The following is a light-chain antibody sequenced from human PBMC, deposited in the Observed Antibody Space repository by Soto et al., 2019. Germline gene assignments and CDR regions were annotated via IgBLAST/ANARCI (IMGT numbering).Light chain of an antibody. CDR2: KTA. J-gene: IGKJ4*01. Sequence: DIQMTQSPSTLSASVGDRVTITCRASQGINNWLAWYQQKPGKAPKLLIYKTANLESGVQSRFSGSGSGTEFSLTISSLQPDDFATYYCQQYKSFSLTFGGGTRVEVK. V-gene: IGKV1-5*03. CDR3: QQYKSFSLT. CDR1: QGINNW.